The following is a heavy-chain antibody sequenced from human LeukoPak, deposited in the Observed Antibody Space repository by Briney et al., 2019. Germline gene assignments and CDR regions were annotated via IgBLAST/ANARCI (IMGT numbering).Heavy chain of an antibody. D-gene: IGHD3-3*01. CDR3: ARYFWSGYYNY. V-gene: IGHV4-31*03. J-gene: IGHJ4*02. CDR1: GGSISSGGYY. Sequence: PSETLSLTCTVSGGSISSGGYYWSWIRQHPGKGLEWIGYIYYSGSTYYNPSLKSRVTISVDTSRNQFSLKLSSVTAADTAVYYCARYFWSGYYNYWGQGTLVTVSS. CDR2: IYYSGST.